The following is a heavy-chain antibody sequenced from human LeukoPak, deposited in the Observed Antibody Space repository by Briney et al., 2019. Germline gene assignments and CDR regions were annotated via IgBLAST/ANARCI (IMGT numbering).Heavy chain of an antibody. J-gene: IGHJ5*02. Sequence: SETLSLTCTVSGGSISSYYWSWIRQPAGKGLEWIGRIYTSGSTNYNPSLKSRVTMSVDTSKNQFSLKLSSVTAADTAVYYCASHADCGGDCFSSWFDPWGQGTLVTVSS. V-gene: IGHV4-4*07. CDR1: GGSISSYY. CDR2: IYTSGST. D-gene: IGHD2-21*02. CDR3: ASHADCGGDCFSSWFDP.